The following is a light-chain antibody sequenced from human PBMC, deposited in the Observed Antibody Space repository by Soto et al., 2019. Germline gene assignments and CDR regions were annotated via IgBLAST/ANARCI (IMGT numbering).Light chain of an antibody. V-gene: IGLV2-14*03. CDR3: TAWTTNTTMI. J-gene: IGLJ2*01. CDR2: DFN. CDR1: SSDIGAYNV. Sequence: QSALTQPASVSGSPGQSITISCTGTSSDIGAYNVVSWYQQHPGKAPKLMLYDFNIRPSGVSNRFSCSKSGNTASLTISGLQAEDEADYYCTAWTTNTTMIFGRGTKLTVL.